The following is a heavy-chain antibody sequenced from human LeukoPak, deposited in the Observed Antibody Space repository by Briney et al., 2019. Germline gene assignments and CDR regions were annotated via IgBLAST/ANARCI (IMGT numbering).Heavy chain of an antibody. J-gene: IGHJ3*02. D-gene: IGHD4-17*01. Sequence: PGRSLRLSCAASGFTFSSYGMHWVRQAPGKGLEWVAVISYDGSNKYYADSVKGRFTISRDNSKNTLYLQMNSLRAEDTAVYYCATVTTDAFDIWGQGTMVTVSS. CDR2: ISYDGSNK. CDR1: GFTFSSYG. V-gene: IGHV3-30*03. CDR3: ATVTTDAFDI.